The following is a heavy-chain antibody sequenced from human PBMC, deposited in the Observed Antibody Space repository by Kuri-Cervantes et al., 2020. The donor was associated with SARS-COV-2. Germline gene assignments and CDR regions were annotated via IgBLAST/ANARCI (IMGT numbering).Heavy chain of an antibody. CDR3: AHRDTWPRGDFDY. V-gene: IGHV2-26*01. D-gene: IGHD3-10*01. J-gene: IGHJ4*02. CDR2: IFSNDEK. Sequence: SGPTLVKPTEALTLTCTVSGFSLSNARMGVSWIRQPPGKALEWLAHIFSNDEKSYSTSLKSRLSITKDTSKNQVVLTMTNMDPVDTATYYCAHRDTWPRGDFDYWGQGTLVTVSS. CDR1: GFSLSNARMG.